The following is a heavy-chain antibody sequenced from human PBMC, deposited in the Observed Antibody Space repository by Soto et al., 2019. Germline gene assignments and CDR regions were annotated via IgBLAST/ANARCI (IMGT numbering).Heavy chain of an antibody. Sequence: ASVKVSCNASGYTFTSYGISWVRQAPGQALDWMGWVSAYNGNTNYAQKLQGRVTMTTDTSTSTAYMELRSLRSDDTAVYYCARDVWAFGSGSYYNPNPNFDYWG. CDR2: VSAYNGNT. V-gene: IGHV1-18*01. CDR3: ARDVWAFGSGSYYNPNPNFDY. D-gene: IGHD3-10*01. CDR1: GYTFTSYG. J-gene: IGHJ4*01.